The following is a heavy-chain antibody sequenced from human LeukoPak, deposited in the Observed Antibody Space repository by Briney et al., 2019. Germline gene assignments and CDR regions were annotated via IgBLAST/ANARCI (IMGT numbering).Heavy chain of an antibody. CDR3: ARDGFGTGSN. Sequence: GGSLRLSCAASEFAFSTYNMNWVRQAPGKGLEWVSYISTGSSTTYYADSVKGRFIISRDNAKNSLYLQMNTLRADDTAVYYCARDGFGTGSNWGQGTLVTVSS. CDR1: EFAFSTYN. D-gene: IGHD3-16*01. V-gene: IGHV3-48*04. CDR2: ISTGSSTT. J-gene: IGHJ4*02.